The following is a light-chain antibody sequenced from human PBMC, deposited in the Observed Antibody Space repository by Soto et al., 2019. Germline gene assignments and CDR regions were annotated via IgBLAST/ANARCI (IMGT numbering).Light chain of an antibody. V-gene: IGLV2-14*01. CDR1: SSDVGGYNY. J-gene: IGLJ2*01. Sequence: QSALTQPASVSGSPGQSITISCTGTSSDVGGYNYVSWYQQHPGKAPKLMIYDVSNRPSGVSSRFSGSKSGNTASLTISGLQAEDEADYYCRSYTSSSTQVVFGGGTKLTVL. CDR2: DVS. CDR3: RSYTSSSTQVV.